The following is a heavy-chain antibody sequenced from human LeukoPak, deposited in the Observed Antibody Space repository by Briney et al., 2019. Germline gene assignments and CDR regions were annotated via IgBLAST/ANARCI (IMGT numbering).Heavy chain of an antibody. J-gene: IGHJ6*02. CDR3: ARVFGYSTSSGYYHYGMDV. CDR1: GGSVSSDNYY. V-gene: IGHV4-61*01. D-gene: IGHD6-6*01. CDR2: IYYSGST. Sequence: SESLSLTCTVSGGSVSSDNYYWSWIRQPPGKGLELIGYIYYSGSTTYNPSLKSRVTISVDTSKNQFSLKLNSVTAADTAVYYCARVFGYSTSSGYYHYGMDVWGQGTTVTVSS.